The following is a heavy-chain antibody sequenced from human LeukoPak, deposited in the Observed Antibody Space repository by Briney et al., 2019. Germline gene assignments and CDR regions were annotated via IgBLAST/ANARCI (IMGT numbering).Heavy chain of an antibody. V-gene: IGHV3-21*01. D-gene: IGHD1-26*01. CDR2: ISSSSSYI. CDR1: GFTFSSYS. J-gene: IGHJ4*02. Sequence: PGGSLRLSCAASGFTFSSYSMNWVRQAPGKGLEWVSSISSSSSYIYYADSVKGRFPISRDNAKNSLYLQMNSLRAEDTAVYYCARDSKGATRPFDYWGQGTLVTVSS. CDR3: ARDSKGATRPFDY.